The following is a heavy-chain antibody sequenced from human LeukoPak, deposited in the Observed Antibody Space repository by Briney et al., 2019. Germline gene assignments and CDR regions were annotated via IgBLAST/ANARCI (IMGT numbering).Heavy chain of an antibody. CDR1: GGTFSSYA. V-gene: IGHV1-69*06. CDR3: ARLGYYDILTGYLPDYYFDY. J-gene: IGHJ4*02. Sequence: SVKVSCKASGGTFSSYAISWVRQAPGQGLEWMGGIIPIFGTANYAQKFRGRVTITADKSTRTAYMELSSLRSEDTAVYYCARLGYYDILTGYLPDYYFDYWGQGTLVTVSS. D-gene: IGHD3-9*01. CDR2: IIPIFGTA.